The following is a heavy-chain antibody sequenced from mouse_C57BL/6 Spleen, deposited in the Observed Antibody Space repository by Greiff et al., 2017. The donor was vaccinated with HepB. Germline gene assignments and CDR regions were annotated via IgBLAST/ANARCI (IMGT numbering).Heavy chain of an antibody. CDR2: IHPNSGST. D-gene: IGHD2-1*01. J-gene: IGHJ3*01. CDR3: ARDTLYRGFAY. CDR1: GYTFTSYW. V-gene: IGHV1-64*01. Sequence: VQLQQPGAELVKPGASVKLSFKASGYTFTSYWMHWVKQRPGQGLEWIGMIHPNSGSTNYNEKFKSKATLTVDKSSSTAYMQLSSLTSEDSAVYYCARDTLYRGFAYWGQGTLVTVSA.